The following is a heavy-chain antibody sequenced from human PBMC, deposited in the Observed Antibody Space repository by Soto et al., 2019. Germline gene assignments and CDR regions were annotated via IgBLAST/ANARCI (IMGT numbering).Heavy chain of an antibody. J-gene: IGHJ5*01. CDR1: GFTFSTYA. V-gene: IGHV3-23*01. CDR3: AKPGSSSWYNS. Sequence: PGGSLRLSSAASGFTFSTYAMSWVRQAPGKGLEWVSTIGGSGGTTYYADSVKGRFTISRDNSKNTLYLHMSRLRVEDTAVYYCAKPGSSSWYNSWGQGTLVTVSS. CDR2: IGGSGGTT. D-gene: IGHD6-13*01.